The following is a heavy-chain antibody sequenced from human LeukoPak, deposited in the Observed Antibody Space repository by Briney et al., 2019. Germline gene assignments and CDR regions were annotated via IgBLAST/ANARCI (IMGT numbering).Heavy chain of an antibody. CDR3: ARVLFGRFGELYLFDY. Sequence: GGSLRLSCAASGFTFSSYAMHWVRQAPGKGLEWVAVISYDGSNKYYADSVKGRFTISRDNSKNTLYLQMNSLRAEDTAVYYCARVLFGRFGELYLFDYWGQGTLVTVSS. J-gene: IGHJ4*02. CDR1: GFTFSSYA. D-gene: IGHD3-10*01. CDR2: ISYDGSNK. V-gene: IGHV3-30-3*01.